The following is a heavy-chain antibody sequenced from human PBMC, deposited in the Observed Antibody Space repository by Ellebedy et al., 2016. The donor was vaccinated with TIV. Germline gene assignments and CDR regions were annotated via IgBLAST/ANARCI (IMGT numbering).Heavy chain of an antibody. CDR2: IDPSDTYT. CDR3: ARTYGDYISGYYYYYGMDV. D-gene: IGHD4-17*01. Sequence: GESLKISCKGSGYTFTSYWTSWVRQMPGKGLEWMGRIDPSDTYTNYSPSFQGHVTFSADKSITTAYLQWSSLKASDTAMYYCARTYGDYISGYYYYYGMDVWGQGTTVTVSS. V-gene: IGHV5-10-1*01. J-gene: IGHJ6*02. CDR1: GYTFTSYW.